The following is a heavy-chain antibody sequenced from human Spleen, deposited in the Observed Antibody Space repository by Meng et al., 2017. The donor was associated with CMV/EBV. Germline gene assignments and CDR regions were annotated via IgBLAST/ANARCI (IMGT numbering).Heavy chain of an antibody. CDR2: ISWNSGSR. CDR1: GFTFDDYA. D-gene: IGHD4-17*01. Sequence: GGSLRLSCAASGFTFDDYAMHWVRQAPGKGLEWVSSISWNSGSRGYADSVKGRFTISRDSAKNSLYLQMNSLRAEDTAVYYCARDLDGDYFDYWGQGTLVTVSS. J-gene: IGHJ4*02. CDR3: ARDLDGDYFDY. V-gene: IGHV3-9*01.